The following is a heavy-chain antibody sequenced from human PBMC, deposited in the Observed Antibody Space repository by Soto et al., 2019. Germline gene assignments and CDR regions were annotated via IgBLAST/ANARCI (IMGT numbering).Heavy chain of an antibody. D-gene: IGHD3-16*01. CDR1: GFTFSNYA. J-gene: IGHJ6*03. CDR2: ISGSGGNT. Sequence: PGGSLRLSCAASGFTFSNYAMSGGRQAPGKGLEWVSTISGSGGNTYYADSVKGRFTISRDNSKNTLYLQMNSLRAEDTAVYYCAKDRGLSGRVYYYFMDVWGKGTTVTVSS. V-gene: IGHV3-23*01. CDR3: AKDRGLSGRVYYYFMDV.